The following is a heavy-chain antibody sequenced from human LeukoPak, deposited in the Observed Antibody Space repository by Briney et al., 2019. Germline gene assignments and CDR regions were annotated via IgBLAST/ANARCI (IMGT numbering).Heavy chain of an antibody. D-gene: IGHD1-20*01. CDR2: IYPGDSDT. CDR3: ARLGITGTTHYYFDY. CDR1: GYTLTTYW. Sequence: GESMKISCKGSGYTLTTYWIAWVRQMPGKGLEWMGIIYPGDSDTRYSPSFQGQVAISADKSISTAYLQWNSLKASDTAMFYCARLGITGTTHYYFDYSGQGTLVTVSS. V-gene: IGHV5-51*01. J-gene: IGHJ4*02.